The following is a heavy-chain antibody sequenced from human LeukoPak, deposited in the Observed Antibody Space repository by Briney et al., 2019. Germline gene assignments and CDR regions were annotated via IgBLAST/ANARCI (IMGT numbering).Heavy chain of an antibody. CDR3: ARAVKNYYDSSGYFSLTY. V-gene: IGHV4-39*07. D-gene: IGHD3-22*01. J-gene: IGHJ4*02. CDR2: IYYSGST. Sequence: PSETLSLTCTVSGGSISSSSYYWGWIRQPPGKGLEWIGSIYYSGSTYYNPSLKSRVTISVDTSKNQFSPKLSSVTAADTAVYYCARAVKNYYDSSGYFSLTYWGQGTLVTVSS. CDR1: GGSISSSSYY.